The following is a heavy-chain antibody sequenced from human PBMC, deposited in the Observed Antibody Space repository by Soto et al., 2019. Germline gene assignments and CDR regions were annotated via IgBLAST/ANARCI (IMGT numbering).Heavy chain of an antibody. CDR1: GYTFTSYA. D-gene: IGHD6-13*01. J-gene: IGHJ4*02. V-gene: IGHV1-3*01. CDR2: INAGNGNT. CDR3: ARDRSYSSSGYFDY. Sequence: ASVKVSCRASGYTFTSYAMHWVRQAPGQRLEWMGWINAGNGNTKYSQKFQGRVTITRDTSASTAYMELSSLRSEDTAVYYCARDRSYSSSGYFDYWGQGTLVTVSS.